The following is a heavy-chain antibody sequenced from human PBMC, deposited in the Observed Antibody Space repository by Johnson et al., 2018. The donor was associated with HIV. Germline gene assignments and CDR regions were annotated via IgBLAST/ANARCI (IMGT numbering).Heavy chain of an antibody. CDR3: ARWTVTALFDI. V-gene: IGHV3-11*04. Sequence: QVQLVESGGGLVKPGGSLRLSCAASGFTFSDYYMTWIRQAPGKGLEWLSFIRITGDIIRYADSVKGRFTISRDNAKNSLILQMNSLRDEDSAVYYCARWTVTALFDIWCQGTLVDVS. CDR1: GFTFSDYY. D-gene: IGHD4-17*01. J-gene: IGHJ3*02. CDR2: IRITGDII.